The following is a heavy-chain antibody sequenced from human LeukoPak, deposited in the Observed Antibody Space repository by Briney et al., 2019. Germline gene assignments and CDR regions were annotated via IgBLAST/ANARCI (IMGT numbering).Heavy chain of an antibody. CDR1: GGSFIGYY. CDR2: INHSGST. CDR3: ARGKPRGLGQAAIFGWLLLRAFDI. J-gene: IGHJ3*02. D-gene: IGHD2-2*02. Sequence: PSETLSHTCAVYGGSFIGYYWSWIRQPPGKGLEWIGEINHSGSTNYNPSLKSRVTISVDTSKNQFSLKLSSVTAADTAVYYCARGKPRGLGQAAIFGWLLLRAFDIWGQGTIVTVSS. V-gene: IGHV4-34*01.